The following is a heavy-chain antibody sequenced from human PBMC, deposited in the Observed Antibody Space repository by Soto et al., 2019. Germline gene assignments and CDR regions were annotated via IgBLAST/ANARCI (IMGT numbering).Heavy chain of an antibody. D-gene: IGHD6-19*01. CDR2: IWYDGSNK. CDR1: GFTFSSYG. Sequence: PGRSLRLSCAASGFTFSSYGMYWVRQAPGKGLEWVAVIWYDGSNKYYADSVQGRFTISRDNSKNTLYLQMNSLRAEDTAVYYCARVWTAGAFDIWGQGTMVTVSS. J-gene: IGHJ3*02. CDR3: ARVWTAGAFDI. V-gene: IGHV3-33*01.